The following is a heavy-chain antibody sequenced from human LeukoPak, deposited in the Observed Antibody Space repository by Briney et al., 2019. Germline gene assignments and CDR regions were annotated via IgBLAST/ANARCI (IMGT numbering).Heavy chain of an antibody. V-gene: IGHV4-30-4*08. J-gene: IGHJ4*02. CDR3: ARDHCSSTSCYEGGFDY. Sequence: PSQTLSLTCTVSGGSISSGDYYWSWIRQPPGKGLEWIGYNYYSGSTYYNPSLKSRVTISVDTSKNQFSLKLSSVTAADTAVYYCARDHCSSTSCYEGGFDYWGQGTLVTVSS. D-gene: IGHD2-2*01. CDR2: NYYSGST. CDR1: GGSISSGDYY.